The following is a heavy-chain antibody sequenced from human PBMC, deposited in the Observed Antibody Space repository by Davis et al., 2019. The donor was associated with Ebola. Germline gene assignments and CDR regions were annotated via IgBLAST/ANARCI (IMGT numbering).Heavy chain of an antibody. CDR2: IRSKANSYAT. CDR3: TTGGYDILTGLNDY. V-gene: IGHV3-73*01. Sequence: PGGSLRLSCAASGFTFSSYSMNWVRQASGNGLEWVGRIRSKANSYATAYAASVKGRFTISRDDSKNTAYLQMNSLKTEDTAVYYCTTGGYDILTGLNDYWGQGTLVTVSS. D-gene: IGHD3-9*01. CDR1: GFTFSSYS. J-gene: IGHJ4*02.